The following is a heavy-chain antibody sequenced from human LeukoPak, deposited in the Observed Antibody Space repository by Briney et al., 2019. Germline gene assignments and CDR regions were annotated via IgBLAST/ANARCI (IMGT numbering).Heavy chain of an antibody. Sequence: GASLRLSCAASGFTFSSYEMNWVRHAPGQGLEGVSSINSRGSTIYYADSVKGRFTISRDNAKNSLYLQMNSLRVEDTAVYWCARDRPQGYSGSSDYWGQGNLVTVSS. V-gene: IGHV3-48*03. CDR2: INSRGSTI. J-gene: IGHJ4*02. CDR3: ARDRPQGYSGSSDY. CDR1: GFTFSSYE. D-gene: IGHD5-12*01.